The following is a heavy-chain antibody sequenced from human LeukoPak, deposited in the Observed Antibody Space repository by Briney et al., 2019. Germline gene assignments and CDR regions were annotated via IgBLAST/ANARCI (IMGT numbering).Heavy chain of an antibody. J-gene: IGHJ5*02. CDR2: ISTSPSAM. Sequence: GGSLRLSCTASGFTFSSYAMIWVRQAPGKGLEWVSSISTSPSAMYYADSVKGRFTISRDNAKNSLYLQMSSLRDEDTAVYYCARGGTYCGDGCYGTNLWGQGTLVTVSS. V-gene: IGHV3-21*06. CDR3: ARGGTYCGDGCYGTNL. D-gene: IGHD2-21*02. CDR1: GFTFSSYA.